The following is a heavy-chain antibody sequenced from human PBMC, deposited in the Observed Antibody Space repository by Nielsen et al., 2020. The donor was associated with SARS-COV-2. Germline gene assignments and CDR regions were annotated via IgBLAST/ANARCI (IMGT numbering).Heavy chain of an antibody. J-gene: IGHJ6*02. CDR2: IDSRSTYI. CDR1: RFPFSGYS. CDR3: ARDRSIAAPLLGYYYYGMDV. V-gene: IGHV3-21*04. D-gene: IGHD6-6*01. Sequence: GESLKISCAASRFPFSGYSMNWVRQAPGKGLEWVSSIDSRSTYIYYADSVRGRFTVSRDNAKNSLYLQMNSLRAEDTAVYYCARDRSIAAPLLGYYYYGMDVWGQGTTVTVSS.